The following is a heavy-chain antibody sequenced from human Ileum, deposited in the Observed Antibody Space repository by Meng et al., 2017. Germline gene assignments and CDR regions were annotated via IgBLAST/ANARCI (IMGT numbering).Heavy chain of an antibody. CDR1: GFTFINYA. CDR2: SSSSGYNT. CDR3: AKGATAMVTLRGLDV. V-gene: IGHV3-23*01. J-gene: IGHJ6*02. D-gene: IGHD5-18*01. Sequence: GESLKISCTASGFTFINYAMSWVRQAPGKGLEWVSVSSSSGYNTYYGDSVKGRFTISRDNSKNTLFLQMNSLTVDDTALYYCAKGATAMVTLRGLDVWGQGTTVTVSS.